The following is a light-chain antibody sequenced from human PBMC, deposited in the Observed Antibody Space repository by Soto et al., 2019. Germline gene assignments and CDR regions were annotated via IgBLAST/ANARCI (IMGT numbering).Light chain of an antibody. J-gene: IGLJ1*01. V-gene: IGLV1-44*01. CDR1: SSNIGSNT. CDR2: SKD. CDR3: APWDHSLRV. Sequence: QSVLTQPPSASGTPGQRVTISCSGSSSNIGSNTVNWYQELPGTAPKVLIYSKDQRPSGVPDRSSGSKSGTSASLAISGLLSEDEADYYCAPWDHSLRVFGTGTKVTVL.